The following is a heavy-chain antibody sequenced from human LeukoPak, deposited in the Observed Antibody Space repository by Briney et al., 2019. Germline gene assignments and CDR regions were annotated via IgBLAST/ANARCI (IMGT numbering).Heavy chain of an antibody. V-gene: IGHV4-61*02. CDR3: ARGALPGADKYYFDY. Sequence: SETLSLTCTVSGGSISSGTDYWSWSRQPAGKGLEWIGRISTSESTNYNSSLKSRVTISVDTSKNQFSLKLSSVTAADTAVYYCARGALPGADKYYFDYWGQGTLVTVSS. CDR1: GGSISSGTDY. J-gene: IGHJ4*02. D-gene: IGHD1-14*01. CDR2: ISTSEST.